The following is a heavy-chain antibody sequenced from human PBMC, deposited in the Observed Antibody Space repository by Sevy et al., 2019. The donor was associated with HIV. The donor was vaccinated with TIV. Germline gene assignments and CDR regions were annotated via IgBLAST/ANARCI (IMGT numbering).Heavy chain of an antibody. V-gene: IGHV3-74*01. CDR3: ATLVVDSSGYYYSFAY. J-gene: IGHJ4*02. D-gene: IGHD3-22*01. CDR2: INSDGIST. CDR1: GFTFSSYW. Sequence: GGSLRLSCAASGFTFSSYWMHWVRQAPGKGLVWVSRINSDGISTSYADSVKGRFTISRDNAKNTLFLQMNSLRAEDTAVSYCATLVVDSSGYYYSFAYWGQGTLVTVSS.